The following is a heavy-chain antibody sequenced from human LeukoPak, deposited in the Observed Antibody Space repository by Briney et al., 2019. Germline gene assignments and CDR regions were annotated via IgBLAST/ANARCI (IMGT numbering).Heavy chain of an antibody. V-gene: IGHV3-66*01. J-gene: IGHJ4*01. CDR3: ARGPPAHSFGS. CDR2: IYSGGYT. Sequence: GGSLGLSCAASGFTVSSTYLTWVRQAPGKGLEWLSVIYSGGYTNYADSVKGRFFISRDISGNMLYLQLNSLSVADPAVYFCARGPPAHSFGSCGPGTLVTVS. CDR1: GFTVSSTY.